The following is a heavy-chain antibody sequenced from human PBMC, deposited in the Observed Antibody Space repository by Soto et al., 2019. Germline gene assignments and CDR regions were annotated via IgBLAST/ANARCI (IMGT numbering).Heavy chain of an antibody. Sequence: QVQLVESGGDLVKPGGSLRLSCAASGLTFSDHYMSWIRQAPGKGMEWVSYISSGGDTIHYADSVKGRFTVSRDNAKNSLYLQMNSLRTEDTAVYYCARPQIVAAGTSDYWGQGTLVTVSS. J-gene: IGHJ4*02. CDR3: ARPQIVAAGTSDY. D-gene: IGHD6-13*01. V-gene: IGHV3-11*01. CDR2: ISSGGDTI. CDR1: GLTFSDHY.